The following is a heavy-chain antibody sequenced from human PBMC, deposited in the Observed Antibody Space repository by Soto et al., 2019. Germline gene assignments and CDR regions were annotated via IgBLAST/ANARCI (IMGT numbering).Heavy chain of an antibody. CDR2: IKQDGSEK. J-gene: IGHJ4*02. CDR1: GFTFSSYW. V-gene: IGHV3-7*01. CDR3: ARATVAGTTGPRN. Sequence: EVQLVESGGGLVQPGGSLRLSCAASGFTFSSYWMSWVRQAPGKGLEWVANIKQDGSEKYYVDSVKGRFPISRDNATNSLYLQMNSLRAEDTTVYYCARATVAGTTGPRNWGQGTLVTVSS. D-gene: IGHD6-19*01.